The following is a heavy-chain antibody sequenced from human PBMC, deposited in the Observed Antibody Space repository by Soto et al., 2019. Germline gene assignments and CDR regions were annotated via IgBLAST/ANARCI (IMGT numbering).Heavy chain of an antibody. Sequence: GGSLRLSCAASGFTFDDYAMHWVRQAPGKGLEWVSLISWDGGSTYYADSVKGRFTISRDNSKNSLYLQMNSLRAEDTALYYCAKDSGGSSGGYGMDVWGQGTTVTSP. CDR3: AKDSGGSSGGYGMDV. D-gene: IGHD3-16*01. CDR1: GFTFDDYA. CDR2: ISWDGGST. V-gene: IGHV3-43D*04. J-gene: IGHJ6*02.